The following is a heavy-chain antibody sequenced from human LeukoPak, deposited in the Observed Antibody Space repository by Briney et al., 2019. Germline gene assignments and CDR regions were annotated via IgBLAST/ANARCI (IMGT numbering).Heavy chain of an antibody. CDR2: INHSGST. J-gene: IGHJ4*02. CDR1: GGSFSGYY. CDR3: ATGYSSRWEGGYYFDY. Sequence: SETLSLTCAVSGGSFSGYYWTWIRQPPGKGLEWIGEINHSGSTNYNPSLKSRVTISVDTSKNQFSLKLSSVTAADTAVYFYATGYSSRWEGGYYFDYWGQGTLVTVSS. V-gene: IGHV4-34*01. D-gene: IGHD6-13*01.